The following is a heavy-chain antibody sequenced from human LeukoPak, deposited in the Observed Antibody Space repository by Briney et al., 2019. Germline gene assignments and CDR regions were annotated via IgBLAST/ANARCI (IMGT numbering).Heavy chain of an antibody. Sequence: SETLSLTCTVSGGSISSYYWSWIRQPPGKRLEWIGHIYYSGSTNYNPSLKSRVTISVDTSMNQFSLKLSSVTAADTAVYYCASRSSIWSGYQDTLYYFDSWGQGTLVTVSS. D-gene: IGHD3-3*01. CDR2: IYYSGST. V-gene: IGHV4-59*01. CDR3: ASRSSIWSGYQDTLYYFDS. CDR1: GGSISSYY. J-gene: IGHJ4*02.